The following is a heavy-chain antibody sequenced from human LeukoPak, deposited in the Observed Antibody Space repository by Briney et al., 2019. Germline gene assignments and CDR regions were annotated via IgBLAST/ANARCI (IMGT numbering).Heavy chain of an antibody. CDR2: INPNTGGT. Sequence: GASVKVSCKASGYTFTGYFMHWVRQAPGQGLDWMGWINPNTGGTKYAQKFQGRVTMTRDTSIGTAYMELSTVTSDDTAVYYCAKGGGYCSSTSCLAEGGDYWGQGTLVTVSS. J-gene: IGHJ4*02. V-gene: IGHV1-2*02. CDR3: AKGGGYCSSTSCLAEGGDY. D-gene: IGHD2-2*01. CDR1: GYTFTGYF.